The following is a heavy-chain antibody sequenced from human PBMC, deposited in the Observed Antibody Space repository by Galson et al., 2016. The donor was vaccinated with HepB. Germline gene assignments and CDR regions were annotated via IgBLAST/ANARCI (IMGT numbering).Heavy chain of an antibody. Sequence: LVKPTQTLTLTCTFSGFSLSTSGVGVGWIRQPPVKALEWLALIYWDDEKRYSPSLKRRLTINKDTTKNQVVLTMTNIVPVDTATYYCAHLRFATGSTPLFEYWGQGTLVTVSS. V-gene: IGHV2-5*02. J-gene: IGHJ4*02. CDR3: AHLRFATGSTPLFEY. CDR2: IYWDDEK. D-gene: IGHD1-7*01. CDR1: GFSLSTSGVG.